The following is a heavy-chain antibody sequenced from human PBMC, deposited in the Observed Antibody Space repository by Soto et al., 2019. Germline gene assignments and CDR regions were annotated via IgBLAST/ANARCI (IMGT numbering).Heavy chain of an antibody. CDR3: ARGRFLEWSTYYYGMDV. Sequence: GGSLRLSCAASGFTFSSYAMHWVRQAPGKGLEWVAVISYDGSNKYYADSVKGRFTISRDNSKNTLYLQMNSLRAEDTAVYYCARGRFLEWSTYYYGMDVWPQGTTVTVSS. CDR2: ISYDGSNK. V-gene: IGHV3-30-3*01. J-gene: IGHJ6*02. CDR1: GFTFSSYA. D-gene: IGHD3-3*01.